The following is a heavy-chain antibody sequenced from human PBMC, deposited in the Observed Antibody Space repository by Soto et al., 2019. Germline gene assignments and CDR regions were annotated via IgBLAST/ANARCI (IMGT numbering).Heavy chain of an antibody. J-gene: IGHJ3*01. CDR2: IYDSGTT. CDR1: GDSVSNSGYY. D-gene: IGHD3-22*01. CDR3: ARYSWLPMRRLRDAFDG. V-gene: IGHV4-31*03. Sequence: QVQLQESGPGLVKPSQTLSLTCTVSGDSVSNSGYYWSWIRQPPGKALEWTGFIYDSGTTFYNPSLRSRITLSVDKSKNQFSLKLNSVTAADTAIYYCARYSWLPMRRLRDAFDGWGQGTMVTVSS.